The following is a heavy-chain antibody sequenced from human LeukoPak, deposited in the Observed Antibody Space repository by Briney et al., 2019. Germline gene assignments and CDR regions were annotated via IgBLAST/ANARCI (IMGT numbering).Heavy chain of an antibody. Sequence: ASVKVCCKASGYTFSSYSISWVRQAPGQGLEWMGWISAYNGDVKYAQMVQGRVTMTTDTSTRTAYMELRSLKSNDAAVYYCARGIAVAGPDYYFDYWGQGTLVTVSS. CDR1: GYTFSSYS. CDR3: ARGIAVAGPDYYFDY. J-gene: IGHJ4*02. CDR2: ISAYNGDV. D-gene: IGHD6-19*01. V-gene: IGHV1-18*01.